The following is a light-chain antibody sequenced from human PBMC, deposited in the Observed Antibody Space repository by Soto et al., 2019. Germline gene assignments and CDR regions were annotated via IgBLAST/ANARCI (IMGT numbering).Light chain of an antibody. CDR2: GNS. J-gene: IGLJ1*01. CDR1: SSNIGAGYD. CDR3: QSYDSTLDARYV. Sequence: QSVLTQPPSVSGAPGQRVTISCTGSSSNIGAGYDVHWYQQFPGTAPKLLIYGNSNRPSGVPDRFSGSKSGTSASLAITGLQAEDEADYYCQSYDSTLDARYVFGTGTKVTVL. V-gene: IGLV1-40*01.